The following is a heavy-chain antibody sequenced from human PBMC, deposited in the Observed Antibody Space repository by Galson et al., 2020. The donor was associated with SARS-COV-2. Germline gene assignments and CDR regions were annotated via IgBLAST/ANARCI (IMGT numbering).Heavy chain of an antibody. CDR3: TTEYYDSSGYYLY. V-gene: IGHV3-15*01. D-gene: IGHD3-22*01. Sequence: GESLKISCVAPGFSFSNVWMSWVRQAPGKGLEWVGRTKSTTDGGTPDYAAPVKGRFTISRDDSKNTLYLQMNSLKTEDTAVYYCTTEYYDSSGYYLYWGQGTLVTVSS. CDR2: TKSTTDGGTP. J-gene: IGHJ4*02. CDR1: GFSFSNVW.